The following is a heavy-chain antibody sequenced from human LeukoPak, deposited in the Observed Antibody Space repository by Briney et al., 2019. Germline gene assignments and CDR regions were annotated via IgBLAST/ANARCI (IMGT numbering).Heavy chain of an antibody. CDR2: ISGSGGST. J-gene: IGHJ4*02. D-gene: IGHD4-17*01. CDR1: GFTFTGYA. Sequence: PGGSLRLSCAASGFTFTGYAMSWGRQAPGKGLGWVSAISGSGGSTYYADSVKGRFPISRDNSKNTLYLQMNSLRAQDTAVYSCALLSGDYGYWGQGTLVTVSS. CDR3: ALLSGDYGY. V-gene: IGHV3-23*01.